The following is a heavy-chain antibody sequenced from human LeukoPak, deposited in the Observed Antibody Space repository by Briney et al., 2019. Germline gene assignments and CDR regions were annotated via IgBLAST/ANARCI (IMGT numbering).Heavy chain of an antibody. CDR1: GFTFSSSW. CDR3: ARDPAFGALDY. D-gene: IGHD3-10*01. V-gene: IGHV3-7*01. CDR2: MNQDGSAK. J-gene: IGHJ4*02. Sequence: GGSLRLSCAASGFTFSSSWMTWVRQAPGRGLDWVAKMNQDGSAKYYVDSVGGRFTISRDNAENSLFLQMNSLRVDDTALYYCARDPAFGALDYWGQGTLVTVSS.